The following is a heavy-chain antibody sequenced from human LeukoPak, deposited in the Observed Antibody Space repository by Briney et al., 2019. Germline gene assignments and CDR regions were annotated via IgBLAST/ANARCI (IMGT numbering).Heavy chain of an antibody. J-gene: IGHJ4*02. V-gene: IGHV3-30*18. CDR1: GFTFSSYG. CDR2: ISYDGSNK. CDR3: AKDEVAYCGGDCYSHY. Sequence: GRSLRLSCAASGFTFSSYGMHWVRQAPGKGLEWVAVISYDGSNKYYADSVKGRFTISRDNSKNTLYLQMNSLRAEDTAVYYRAKDEVAYCGGDCYSHYWGQGTLVTISS. D-gene: IGHD2-21*02.